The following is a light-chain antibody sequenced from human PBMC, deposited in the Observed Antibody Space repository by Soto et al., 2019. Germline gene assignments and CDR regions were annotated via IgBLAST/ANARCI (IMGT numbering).Light chain of an antibody. CDR2: EVS. V-gene: IGLV2-14*01. CDR1: NSDIGGYNY. CDR3: SSCTSSSTLLYV. J-gene: IGLJ1*01. Sequence: QSALTQPASVSGSPGQSVTISCTGSNSDIGGYNYVSWYQQHPGKAPKLMIYEVSNRPSGVSSRFSGSKSGNTASLTISGLQAEDEADYYCSSCTSSSTLLYVFGTGTKLTVL.